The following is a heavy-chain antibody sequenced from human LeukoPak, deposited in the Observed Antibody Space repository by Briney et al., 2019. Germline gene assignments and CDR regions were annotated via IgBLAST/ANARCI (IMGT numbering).Heavy chain of an antibody. CDR1: GFTFSSYW. V-gene: IGHV3-7*01. CDR3: ARGNWNAPLDYCMDV. D-gene: IGHD1-20*01. J-gene: IGHJ6*03. CDR2: IKQDGSEK. Sequence: GGSLRLSCAASGFTFSSYWMSWVRQAPGKGLEWVANIKQDGSEKYYVDSVKGRFTISRDNAKNSLYLQMNSLRAEDTAVYYCARGNWNAPLDYCMDVWGKGTTVIVSS.